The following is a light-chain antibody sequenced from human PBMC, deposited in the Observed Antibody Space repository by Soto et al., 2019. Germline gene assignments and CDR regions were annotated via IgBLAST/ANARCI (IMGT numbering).Light chain of an antibody. Sequence: EIVLTQSPGTLSLSPGERATLSCRASASLSTNSLAWYQQKPGQPPRLLIYAASTRHTDIPDRFTGSGSGTDFALTISRLEPEDFAVYYCQQRVDWLTFGGGTKLEIK. CDR3: QQRVDWLT. CDR1: ASLSTNS. V-gene: IGKV3D-20*02. CDR2: AAS. J-gene: IGKJ4*01.